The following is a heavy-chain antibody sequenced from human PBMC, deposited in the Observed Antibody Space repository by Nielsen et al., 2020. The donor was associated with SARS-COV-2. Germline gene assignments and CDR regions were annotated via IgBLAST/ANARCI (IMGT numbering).Heavy chain of an antibody. CDR1: GGSISSSNW. V-gene: IGHV4-4*02. J-gene: IGHJ6*02. Sequence: SETLSLTCAVSGGSISSSNWWSWVRQPPGKGLEWIGEIYHSGSTNYNPSLKSRVTISVDKSKNQFSLKLSSVIAADTAVYYCARNRGYSYGYYYGMDVWGQGTTVTVSS. CDR2: IYHSGST. D-gene: IGHD5-18*01. CDR3: ARNRGYSYGYYYGMDV.